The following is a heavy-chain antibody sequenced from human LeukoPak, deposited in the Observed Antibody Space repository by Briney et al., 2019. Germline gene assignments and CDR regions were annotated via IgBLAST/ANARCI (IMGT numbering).Heavy chain of an antibody. CDR1: GGTFSRFT. CDR3: AREWGLESSGYYYAY. Sequence: SVKVSCEASGGTFSRFTISWVRQAPGQGFEWMGGITPIFGTANFAQKFQGRVSITADGSTSTAFMELSSLRSEDTAVYYCAREWGLESSGYYYAYWGQGTLVTVSS. CDR2: ITPIFGTA. V-gene: IGHV1-69*13. D-gene: IGHD3-22*01. J-gene: IGHJ4*02.